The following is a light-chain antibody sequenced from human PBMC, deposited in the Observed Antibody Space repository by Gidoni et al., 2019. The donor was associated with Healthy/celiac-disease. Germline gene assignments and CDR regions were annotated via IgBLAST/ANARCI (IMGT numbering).Light chain of an antibody. CDR1: QDISNY. CDR3: QQYDNPLT. J-gene: IGKJ4*01. Sequence: DIKMNQSPSSLSASVGDRVTITCQARQDISNYLNWYQQKPGKAPKLLIYDASNLETGVPSRFSGSGSGTDFTFTISSLQPEDIATYYCQQYDNPLTFGGGTKVEIK. V-gene: IGKV1-33*01. CDR2: DAS.